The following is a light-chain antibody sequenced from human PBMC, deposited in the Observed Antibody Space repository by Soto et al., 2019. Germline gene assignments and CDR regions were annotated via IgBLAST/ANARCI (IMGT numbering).Light chain of an antibody. J-gene: IGKJ1*01. CDR2: GAS. CDR1: QTVSSSY. CDR3: QQYNSYTRT. Sequence: EIVLTQSPGSLSLSPGERAALSCRASQTVSSSYLAWYQQKSGQAPRLLVYGASTRATGIPDRFSGSGSGTDFTLTINSLQPDDFAVYYCQQYNSYTRTFGQGTKVDIK. V-gene: IGKV3-20*01.